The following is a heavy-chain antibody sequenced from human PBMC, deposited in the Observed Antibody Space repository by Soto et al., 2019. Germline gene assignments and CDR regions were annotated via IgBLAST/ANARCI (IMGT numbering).Heavy chain of an antibody. CDR1: GYSITTGYY. D-gene: IGHD3-22*01. J-gene: IGHJ4*02. V-gene: IGHV4-38-2*01. CDR2: VYHSGRT. Sequence: SETLSLTCAVSGYSITTGYYWGWVRRPPGKGLEWIGSVYHSGRTSYNLSLESRVTISVDTSKNQFSLRLSSVTAADTAVYYCARGVNYYDSSGFYPRDYWGQGILVTVSS. CDR3: ARGVNYYDSSGFYPRDY.